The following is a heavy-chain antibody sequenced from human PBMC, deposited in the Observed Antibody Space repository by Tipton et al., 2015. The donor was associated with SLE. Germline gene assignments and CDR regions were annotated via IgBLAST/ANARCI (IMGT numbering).Heavy chain of an antibody. CDR1: GFTFSDYE. V-gene: IGHV3-53*05. CDR3: ARDVASGSYYGLDV. Sequence: GSLRLSCEASGFTFSDYEMCWVRQAPGKGLEWVSVMYGGGGTYYADAVKGRFTISRDESKNTVYLQMNSLTAEDTAVYYCARDVASGSYYGLDVWGQGTTVTVSS. D-gene: IGHD3-10*01. J-gene: IGHJ6*01. CDR2: MYGGGGT.